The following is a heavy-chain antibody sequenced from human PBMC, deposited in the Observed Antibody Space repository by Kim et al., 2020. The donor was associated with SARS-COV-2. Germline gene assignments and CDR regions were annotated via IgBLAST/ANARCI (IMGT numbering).Heavy chain of an antibody. D-gene: IGHD3-10*01. Sequence: ASVKVSCKASGYTFTSYDINWVRQATGQGLEWTGWMNPNSGNTGYAQKFQGRVTMTRNTSISTAYMELSSLRSEDTAVYYCARAGYGSGSYWRYYYYGMDVWGQGTTVTVSS. CDR2: MNPNSGNT. V-gene: IGHV1-8*01. CDR1: GYTFTSYD. J-gene: IGHJ6*02. CDR3: ARAGYGSGSYWRYYYYGMDV.